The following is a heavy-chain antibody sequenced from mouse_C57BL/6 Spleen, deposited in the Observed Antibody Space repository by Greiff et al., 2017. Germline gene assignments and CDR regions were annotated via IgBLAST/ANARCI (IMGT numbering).Heavy chain of an antibody. D-gene: IGHD1-1*01. Sequence: QVQLQQSGAELVKPGASVKLSCKASGYTFTSYWMHWVKQRPGRGLEWIGRIDPNSGGTKYNEKFKSKATLTVDKPSSTAYMQLSSLTSEDSAVYYCARGETTVVATDYFDYWGQGTTLTVSS. CDR3: ARGETTVVATDYFDY. CDR1: GYTFTSYW. CDR2: IDPNSGGT. J-gene: IGHJ2*01. V-gene: IGHV1-72*01.